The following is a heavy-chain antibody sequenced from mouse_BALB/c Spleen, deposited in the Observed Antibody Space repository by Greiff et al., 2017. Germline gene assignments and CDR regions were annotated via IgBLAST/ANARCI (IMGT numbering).Heavy chain of an antibody. CDR2: IDPASGNT. J-gene: IGHJ3*01. V-gene: IGHV14-3*02. CDR1: GFNFKDSY. CDR3: SSARYDGSSYEFDY. Sequence: EVQLQQSGAELVKPGASVKLSCTASGFNFKDSYMHWVQQRPEQGLEWIGRIDPASGNTKYDPTFQGKATITADTASNTTYLQLSSLTSEDTAVSYCSSARYDGSSYEFDYWGQGTMVTVSA. D-gene: IGHD1-1*01.